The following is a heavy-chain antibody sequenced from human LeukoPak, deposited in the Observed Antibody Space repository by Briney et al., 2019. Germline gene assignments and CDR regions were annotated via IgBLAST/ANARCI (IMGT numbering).Heavy chain of an antibody. CDR1: GGSIINSNW. CDR2: IDHSGST. D-gene: IGHD2-15*01. CDR3: SCRDYYYYGMDV. Sequence: SETLSLTCAVSGGSIINSNWWSWVRQPPGKGLEWIGEIDHSGSTSYNPSLKSRVTISVDTSKNQFSLKLSSVTAADTAVYYCSCRDYYYYGMDVWGQGTTVTVSS. V-gene: IGHV4-4*02. J-gene: IGHJ6*02.